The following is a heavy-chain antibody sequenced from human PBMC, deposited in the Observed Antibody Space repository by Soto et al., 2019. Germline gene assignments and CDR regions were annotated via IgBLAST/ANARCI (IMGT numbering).Heavy chain of an antibody. CDR3: ATAEVDY. J-gene: IGHJ4*02. CDR2: MTGDGRTT. Sequence: GSLRLSCAASGFTFCDYWMHWVRQPPGKGPEWVSRMTGDGRTTQYADSVKGRFTASRDNAKSTLYLQMNSLRAEDTAVYYCATAEVDYWGPGTLVTVS. CDR1: GFTFCDYW. V-gene: IGHV3-74*03.